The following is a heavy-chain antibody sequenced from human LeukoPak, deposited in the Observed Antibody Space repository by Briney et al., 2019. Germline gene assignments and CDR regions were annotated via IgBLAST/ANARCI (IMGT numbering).Heavy chain of an antibody. CDR2: IYYSGST. CDR1: GGSISSSSYY. J-gene: IGHJ4*02. D-gene: IGHD3-3*01. V-gene: IGHV4-39*01. CDR3: ARGFPSTIDY. Sequence: SETLCLTCTVSGGSISSSSYYWGWIRQPPGKGLEWIGSIYYSGSTYYNPSLKSRVTISVDTSKNQFSLKLSSVTAADTAVYYCARGFPSTIDYWGQGTLVTVSS.